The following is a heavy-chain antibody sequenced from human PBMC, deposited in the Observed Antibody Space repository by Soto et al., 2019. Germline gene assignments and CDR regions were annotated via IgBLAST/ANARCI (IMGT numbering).Heavy chain of an antibody. J-gene: IGHJ5*02. V-gene: IGHV4-59*01. CDR1: GASISGNY. CDR2: IYYSGRT. Sequence: SETLSLTCNVSGASISGNYWSWIRQPPGKGLEWIGYIYYSGRTNFNPSLKSRVTMSIETSRNQISLKMQSVTAADTAVYYCARGPPSPRILGPSRGPYFDPWGQGSLVTVSS. CDR3: ARGPPSPRILGPSRGPYFDP. D-gene: IGHD1-26*01.